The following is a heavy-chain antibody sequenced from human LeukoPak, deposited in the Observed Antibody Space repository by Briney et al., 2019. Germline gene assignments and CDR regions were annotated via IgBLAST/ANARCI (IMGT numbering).Heavy chain of an antibody. CDR3: ASTQPRWLQPAIDY. CDR2: IYYSGST. D-gene: IGHD5-24*01. Sequence: SETLSLTCTVSGGSISGSSYYWGWIRQPPGKGLEWIGSIYYSGSTYYNPSLKSRVTISVDTSKNQFSLKLSSVTAADTAVYYCASTQPRWLQPAIDYWGQGTLVTVSS. CDR1: GGSISGSSYY. J-gene: IGHJ4*02. V-gene: IGHV4-39*01.